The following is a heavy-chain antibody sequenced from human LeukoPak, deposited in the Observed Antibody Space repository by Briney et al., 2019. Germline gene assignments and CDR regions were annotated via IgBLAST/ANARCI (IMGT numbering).Heavy chain of an antibody. D-gene: IGHD2-15*01. Sequence: GGSLRLSCAASGFTFSSYGMHWVRQAPGKGLEWVAVIWYDGSNKYYADSVKGRFTISRDNSKNTLYLQMNSLRAEDTAVYYCASVTNCSGGSCYQTWGQGTLVTVSS. CDR2: IWYDGSNK. CDR3: ASVTNCSGGSCYQT. V-gene: IGHV3-33*01. J-gene: IGHJ5*02. CDR1: GFTFSSYG.